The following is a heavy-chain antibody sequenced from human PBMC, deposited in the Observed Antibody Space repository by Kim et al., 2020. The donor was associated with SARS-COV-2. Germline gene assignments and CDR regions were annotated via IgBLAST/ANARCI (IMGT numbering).Heavy chain of an antibody. CDR2: IKSKNDGGTT. J-gene: IGHJ5*02. CDR3: TTSRDYTDYVVWFDP. D-gene: IGHD4-17*01. V-gene: IGHV3-15*01. CDR1: GFTFSNAW. Sequence: GGSLRLSCAASGFTFSNAWMSWVRQAPGKGLEWVGRIKSKNDGGTTDYAAPVKGRFTISRDDSKNTLYLQINSLKTEDTAVYFCTTSRDYTDYVVWFDPWGQGTLVTVSS.